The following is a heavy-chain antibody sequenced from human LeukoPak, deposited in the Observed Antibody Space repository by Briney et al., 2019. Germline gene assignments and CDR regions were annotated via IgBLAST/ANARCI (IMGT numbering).Heavy chain of an antibody. V-gene: IGHV1-18*01. D-gene: IGHD2-21*02. CDR1: GYTFTSYG. CDR3: ARSGASLVTGLASYYFDY. J-gene: IGHJ4*02. CDR2: ISAYNGNT. Sequence: ASVKVSCKASGYTFTSYGISWVRQAPGQGLEWMGWISAYNGNTNYAQKLQGRVTMTTDTSTSTAYMELRSLRSEDTAVYYCARSGASLVTGLASYYFDYWGQGTLVTVSS.